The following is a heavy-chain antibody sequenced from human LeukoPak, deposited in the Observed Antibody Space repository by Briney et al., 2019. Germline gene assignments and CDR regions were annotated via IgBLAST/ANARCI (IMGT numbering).Heavy chain of an antibody. Sequence: SVKVSCKASGGTFSSYAISWVRQAPGQGLEWMGGIIPILGTANYAQKFQGRVTITTDESTSTAYMELSSLRSEDTAVYYCARGRDWNYAHFGYWGQGTLVTVSS. D-gene: IGHD1-7*01. CDR2: IIPILGTA. CDR3: ARGRDWNYAHFGY. CDR1: GGTFSSYA. V-gene: IGHV1-69*05. J-gene: IGHJ4*02.